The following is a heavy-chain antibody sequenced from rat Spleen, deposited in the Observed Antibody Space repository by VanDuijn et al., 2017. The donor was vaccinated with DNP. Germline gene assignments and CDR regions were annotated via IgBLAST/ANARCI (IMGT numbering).Heavy chain of an antibody. D-gene: IGHD1-3*01. CDR2: IWISGTT. CDR1: GFSLTNHH. Sequence: QVQLKESGPGLVQPSQTLSLACTVSGFSLTNHHVHWVRQPSGKGLEWLGVIWISGTTNVNSIFKSRLTISRDTSKSQVFLRMNSLQTEDTAIYFCTRGGSYDWFAYWGQGVMVTVSS. V-gene: IGHV2-43*01. CDR3: TRGGSYDWFAY. J-gene: IGHJ2*01.